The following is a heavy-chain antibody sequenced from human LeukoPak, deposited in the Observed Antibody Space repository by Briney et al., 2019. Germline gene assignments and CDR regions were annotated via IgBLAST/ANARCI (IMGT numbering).Heavy chain of an antibody. Sequence: GGSLRLSXAASGFTFDDYAMHWVGQAPGKGLEWVSGISWNSGSIGYADSVKGRFTISRDNAKNSLYLQMNSLRAEDMALYYSAKSKDWYYFDYWGQGTLVTVSS. J-gene: IGHJ4*02. V-gene: IGHV3-9*03. CDR1: GFTFDDYA. CDR3: AKSKDWYYFDY. CDR2: ISWNSGSI. D-gene: IGHD2-21*01.